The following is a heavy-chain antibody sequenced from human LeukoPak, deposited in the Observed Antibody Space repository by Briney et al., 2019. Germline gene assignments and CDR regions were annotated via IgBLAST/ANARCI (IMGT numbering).Heavy chain of an antibody. CDR1: GFTFSDYW. D-gene: IGHD3-22*01. J-gene: IGHJ3*02. Sequence: GGSLRLSCAASGFTFSDYWMHWVRQAPGKGLVWVSRINADGSTTYADSVKGRLTISRDNAKNTLYLQMNSLRAEDTAVYYCARSSGYYDSSGYYYNAFDIWGQGTMVTVSS. V-gene: IGHV3-74*01. CDR3: ARSSGYYDSSGYYYNAFDI. CDR2: INADGST.